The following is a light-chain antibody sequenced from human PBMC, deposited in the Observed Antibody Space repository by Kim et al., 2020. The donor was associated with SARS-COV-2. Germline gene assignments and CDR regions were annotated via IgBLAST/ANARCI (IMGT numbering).Light chain of an antibody. CDR3: QQPYTTPWT. Sequence: ASVVDRVTITCRASQSISTYLNWYQQRPGKAPDLLIYAASSLQSGVPSRFSGSGSGTDFTLTISSLQPEDFATYYCQQPYTTPWTFGQGTKVDIK. CDR2: AAS. J-gene: IGKJ1*01. V-gene: IGKV1-39*01. CDR1: QSISTY.